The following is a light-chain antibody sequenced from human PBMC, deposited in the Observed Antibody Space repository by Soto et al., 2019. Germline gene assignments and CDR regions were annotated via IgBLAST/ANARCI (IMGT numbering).Light chain of an antibody. CDR2: GAS. V-gene: IGKV3-15*01. CDR3: QQYGTSPRT. Sequence: EIVMTQSPATLSVSPVERATLCCRASQSVSSNLAWYQQKPGQAPRLLIYGASTRATGIPARFSGSGSGTDFTLTISRLEPEDFAVYYCQQYGTSPRTFGQGTKVDIK. CDR1: QSVSSN. J-gene: IGKJ1*01.